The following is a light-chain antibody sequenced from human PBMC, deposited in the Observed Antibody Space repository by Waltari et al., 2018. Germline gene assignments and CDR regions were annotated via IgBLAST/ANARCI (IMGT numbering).Light chain of an antibody. Sequence: DIQMTQSPSSLSASLGDRVTITCRASQSVSGYLHWYQQKPGKAPKLLIYAASNLQSGVPSRFSGSGSGTDFTLTISSLQPEDFATYYCHQSYTNPWTFGQGTKVEIK. J-gene: IGKJ1*01. CDR2: AAS. CDR1: QSVSGY. CDR3: HQSYTNPWT. V-gene: IGKV1-39*01.